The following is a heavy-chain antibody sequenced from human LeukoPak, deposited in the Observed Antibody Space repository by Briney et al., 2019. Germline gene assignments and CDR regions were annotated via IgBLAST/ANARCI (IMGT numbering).Heavy chain of an antibody. V-gene: IGHV4-30-2*01. Sequence: SETLSLTCTVSGGSISSGGYYWSWNRQPPGKGLEWIGYIYHSGSTYYNPSLKSRVTISVDRSKNQFSLKLSSVTAADTAVYYCARDKGWFDPWGQGTLVTVSS. CDR3: ARDKGWFDP. J-gene: IGHJ5*02. CDR1: GGSISSGGYY. CDR2: IYHSGST.